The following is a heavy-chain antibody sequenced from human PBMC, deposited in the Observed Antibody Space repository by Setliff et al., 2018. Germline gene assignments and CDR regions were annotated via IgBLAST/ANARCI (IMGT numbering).Heavy chain of an antibody. CDR3: ARTGTYRYFDY. CDR1: GDSMNSGVYY. Sequence: PSETLSLTCKVSGDSMNSGVYYWAWIRQPPGKGLEWIGWIYSGGTTYYNSSLKSRVTISVDTSKSQFSLRLNSVTAADTAVYYCARTGTYRYFDYWGRGTLVTVSS. CDR2: IYSGGTT. D-gene: IGHD1-1*01. J-gene: IGHJ4*02. V-gene: IGHV4-39*01.